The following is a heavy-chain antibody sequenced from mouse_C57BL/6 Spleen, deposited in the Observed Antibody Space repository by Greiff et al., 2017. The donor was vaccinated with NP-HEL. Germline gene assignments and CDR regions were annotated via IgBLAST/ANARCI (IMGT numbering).Heavy chain of an antibody. V-gene: IGHV1-55*01. J-gene: IGHJ2*01. CDR2: IYPGSGST. Sequence: VQLQQPGAELVKPGASVKMSCKASGYTFTSYWITWVKQRPGQGLEWIGDIYPGSGSTNYNEKFKSKATLTVDTSSSTAYMQLSSLTSEDSAVYYCARGGSTMHYFDYWGQGTTLTVSS. D-gene: IGHD2-1*01. CDR3: ARGGSTMHYFDY. CDR1: GYTFTSYW.